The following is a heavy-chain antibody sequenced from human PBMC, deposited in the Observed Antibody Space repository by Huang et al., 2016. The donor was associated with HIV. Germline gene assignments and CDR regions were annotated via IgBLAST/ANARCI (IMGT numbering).Heavy chain of an antibody. CDR1: GFKLSGFG. CDR2: ISYDGRSQ. V-gene: IGHV3-30*13. CDR3: AKESRWFSDFDH. D-gene: IGHD2-15*01. J-gene: IGHJ4*02. Sequence: QVPLVESGGGVVQPGGYQRLSCAASGFKLSGFGMHWVRQAPGKGLGWVAVISYDGRSQFYTDSVKGRFTISRDNSDNNLSLQMKGLIPDDTAVYYCAKESRWFSDFDHWGQGVLVSVSS.